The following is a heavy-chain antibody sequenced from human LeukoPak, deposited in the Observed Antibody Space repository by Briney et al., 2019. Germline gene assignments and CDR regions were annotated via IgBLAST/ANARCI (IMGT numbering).Heavy chain of an antibody. CDR1: GFIFSSYA. CDR2: INGNGGSS. V-gene: IGHV3-64*02. D-gene: IGHD6-19*01. CDR3: ARGGSGWYLDY. J-gene: IGHJ4*02. Sequence: GGSLRLSCAASGFIFSSYAMHWVRQAPGKGLEYVSAINGNGGSSYYADSVKGRFTISRDNSKNTLYLQMGSLRAEDMAVYYCARGGSGWYLDYWGQGTLVTVSS.